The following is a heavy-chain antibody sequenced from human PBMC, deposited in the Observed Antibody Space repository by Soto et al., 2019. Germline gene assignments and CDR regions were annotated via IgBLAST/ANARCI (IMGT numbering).Heavy chain of an antibody. CDR3: ARVNLDCVTGMDV. Sequence: WVRQMPGKGLEWIGYIYDSGSTYYNPSLKSRVTMSLDTSKNQLSLKLTSVTAADTAVYYCARVNLDCVTGMDVWGQGTTVTVSS. CDR2: IYDSGST. D-gene: IGHD2-21*02. J-gene: IGHJ6*02. V-gene: IGHV4-31*02.